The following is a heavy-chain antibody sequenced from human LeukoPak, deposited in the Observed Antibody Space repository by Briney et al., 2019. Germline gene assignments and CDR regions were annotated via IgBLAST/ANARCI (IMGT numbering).Heavy chain of an antibody. D-gene: IGHD2/OR15-2a*01. V-gene: IGHV4-59*01. CDR3: ARDVSAFDY. Sequence: PSETLSLTCTVSGGSISSYYWSWIRQPPGKGLEWIGHIYYSGNTNYNPSLKSRVTISIDTSRNQFSLKLSSVTAADTAMYYCARDVSAFDYWGQGTLVTVSS. CDR2: IYYSGNT. J-gene: IGHJ4*02. CDR1: GGSISSYY.